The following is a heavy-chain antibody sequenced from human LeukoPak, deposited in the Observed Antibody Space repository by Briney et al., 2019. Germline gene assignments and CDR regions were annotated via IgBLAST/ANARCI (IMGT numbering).Heavy chain of an antibody. V-gene: IGHV3-23*01. J-gene: IGHJ4*02. Sequence: PGGSLRLSCAASGFTFSTYAMSWVRQAPGKGLEWVSAISSSISSTYYADSVKGRFIISRDNSKNTLYLQMNSLRGEDTAVYYCAKDFEGYSGSSSDYWGQGTLVTVSS. CDR1: GFTFSTYA. CDR2: ISSSISST. D-gene: IGHD1-26*01. CDR3: AKDFEGYSGSSSDY.